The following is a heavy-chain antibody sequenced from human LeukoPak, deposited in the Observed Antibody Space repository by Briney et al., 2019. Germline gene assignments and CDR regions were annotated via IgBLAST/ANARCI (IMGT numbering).Heavy chain of an antibody. J-gene: IGHJ5*02. CDR3: AKDGPPYGDYPNWFDP. Sequence: PGGSLRLSCAASGFTFSSYAVSWVRQAPGKGLEWVSAISGSGGSTYYADSVKGRFTISRDNSKNTLYLQMNSLRAEDTAVYYCAKDGPPYGDYPNWFDPWGQGTLVTVSS. CDR1: GFTFSSYA. CDR2: ISGSGGST. V-gene: IGHV3-23*01. D-gene: IGHD4-17*01.